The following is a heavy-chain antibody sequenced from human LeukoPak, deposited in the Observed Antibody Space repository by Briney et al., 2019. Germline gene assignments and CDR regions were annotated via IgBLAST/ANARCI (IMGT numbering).Heavy chain of an antibody. V-gene: IGHV1-69*13. J-gene: IGHJ6*03. Sequence: SVKVSCKASGGTFSSYAISWVRQAPGQGLEWMGGIIPIFGTANYAQKFQGRVTITADESTSTAYMELSSLRSEDTAVYYCARERVDGDYGFYYYYMDVWGKGTTVTVSS. CDR1: GGTFSSYA. D-gene: IGHD4-17*01. CDR2: IIPIFGTA. CDR3: ARERVDGDYGFYYYYMDV.